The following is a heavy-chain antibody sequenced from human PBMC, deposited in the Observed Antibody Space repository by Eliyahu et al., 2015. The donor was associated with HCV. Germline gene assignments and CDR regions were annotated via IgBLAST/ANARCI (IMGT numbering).Heavy chain of an antibody. D-gene: IGHD2-21*01. CDR1: GGSISSXNFF. CDR3: AREVVIPTPESDAFDV. Sequence: QVQLQESGPGLVKPSQTLSLTCTVSGGSISSXNFFWGWVRQXPGRGLEWIAYIRXAGDSHYNPSLMXRASISMDTSENQFSLRLTSVTAADTAVYYCAREVVIPTPESDAFDVWGRGTLVTVSS. V-gene: IGHV4-31*03. J-gene: IGHJ3*01. CDR2: IRXAGDS.